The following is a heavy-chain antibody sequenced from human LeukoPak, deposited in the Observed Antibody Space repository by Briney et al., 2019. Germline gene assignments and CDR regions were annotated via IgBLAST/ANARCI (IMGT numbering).Heavy chain of an antibody. J-gene: IGHJ4*02. CDR3: ARWCYYDSSGYPIALYYFDY. V-gene: IGHV4-34*01. D-gene: IGHD3-22*01. CDR1: GGSFSGYY. CDR2: INHSGST. Sequence: SETLSLTCAVYGGSFSGYYWSWIRQPPGKGLEWIGEINHSGSTNYNPSLKSRVTISVDTSKNQFSLELSSVTAADTAVYYCARWCYYDSSGYPIALYYFDYWGQGTLVTVSS.